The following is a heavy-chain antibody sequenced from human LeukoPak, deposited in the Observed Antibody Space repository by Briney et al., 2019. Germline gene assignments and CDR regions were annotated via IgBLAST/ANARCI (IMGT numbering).Heavy chain of an antibody. J-gene: IGHJ4*02. D-gene: IGHD1-1*01. V-gene: IGHV4-38-2*02. CDR3: ARDDNGLGY. CDR2: INHSGST. Sequence: PSETLSLTCTVSGYSISSGYYWGWIRQPPGKGLQWIGEINHSGSTKYNPSLNSRVTMSVDTSKNQFSLKLNSVTAADTAVYYCARDDNGLGYWGQGILVTVSS. CDR1: GYSISSGYY.